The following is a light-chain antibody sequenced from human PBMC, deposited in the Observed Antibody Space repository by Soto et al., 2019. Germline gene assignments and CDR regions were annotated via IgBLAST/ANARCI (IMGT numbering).Light chain of an antibody. CDR1: QSISNY. V-gene: IGKV1-39*01. CDR3: QQSYGTPLT. Sequence: EMEMTQSPSSLSAFVGDRVTITCRASQSISNYLNWYQHKPGKVPKLLIYAASILQSGVPTRFSGSGSGTDFTLTINSLQPEDFVMYYCQQSYGTPLTFGGGTKIEIK. CDR2: AAS. J-gene: IGKJ4*01.